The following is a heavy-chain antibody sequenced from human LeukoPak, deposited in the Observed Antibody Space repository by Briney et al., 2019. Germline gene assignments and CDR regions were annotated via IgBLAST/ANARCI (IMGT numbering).Heavy chain of an antibody. J-gene: IGHJ4*02. Sequence: SETLSLTCTVSGGSISGYFWSWIRQPAGKGLEWIGCIYSSGSNNYNPSLKSRVTMSLDTSKNHLSLNLSSVTAADPPVYYCPREPTSCRGPTSGRPLDYWGQGTLVTVSS. D-gene: IGHD1-26*01. V-gene: IGHV4-4*07. CDR3: PREPTSCRGPTSGRPLDY. CDR1: GGSISGYF. CDR2: IYSSGSN.